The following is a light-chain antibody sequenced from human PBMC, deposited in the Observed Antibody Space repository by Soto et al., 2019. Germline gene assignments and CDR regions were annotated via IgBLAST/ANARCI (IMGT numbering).Light chain of an antibody. CDR3: SSYTSSSTRI. Sequence: QSALTQPASVSGSPGQSITISCIGTSSDVGGYNYVSWYQHHPGKAPNLIIFDVSNRPSGVSNRFSGSKSGNTASLTISGLQAEDEADYYCSSYTSSSTRIFGGGTQLTVL. V-gene: IGLV2-14*03. J-gene: IGLJ2*01. CDR1: SSDVGGYNY. CDR2: DVS.